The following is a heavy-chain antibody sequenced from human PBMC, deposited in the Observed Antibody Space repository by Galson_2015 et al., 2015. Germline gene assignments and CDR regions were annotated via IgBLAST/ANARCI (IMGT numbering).Heavy chain of an antibody. Sequence: SLRLSCAASRFTFTRYTMNWVRQAPGKGLEWVAAVSFDGSKEYYADSVKGRFTVSRDSSKNTLFLQMNSLRVEDTAVYYCARDGVEYSTGQGGGSFDYWGQGTRVTVSS. D-gene: IGHD6-19*01. J-gene: IGHJ4*02. CDR2: VSFDGSKE. V-gene: IGHV3-30-3*01. CDR1: RFTFTRYT. CDR3: ARDGVEYSTGQGGGSFDY.